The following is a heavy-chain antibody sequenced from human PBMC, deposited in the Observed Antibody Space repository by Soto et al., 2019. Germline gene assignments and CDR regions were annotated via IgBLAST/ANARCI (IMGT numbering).Heavy chain of an antibody. CDR3: ARDHYYDSSGGFDY. V-gene: IGHV4-59*01. Sequence: SETLSLTCSVSGGSIGSYYWSWIRQPPGKGLEWIGYIYYSGSTNYNPSLKSRVTISVDTSKNQFSLKLSSVTAADTAVYYCARDHYYDSSGGFDYWGQGTLVTVSS. J-gene: IGHJ4*02. D-gene: IGHD3-22*01. CDR1: GGSIGSYY. CDR2: IYYSGST.